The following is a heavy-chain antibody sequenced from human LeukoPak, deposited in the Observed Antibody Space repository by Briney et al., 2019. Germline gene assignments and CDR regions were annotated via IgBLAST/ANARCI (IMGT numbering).Heavy chain of an antibody. CDR1: GGSISSYY. D-gene: IGHD3-3*01. J-gene: IGHJ4*02. Sequence: SETLSLTCTVSGGSISSYYWSWIRQPPGKGLEWIGYIYYSGSTNYNPSLKSRVTISVDTSKNQFSLKLSSVTAADTAVYYCARHSSPYYDFWSGYYWGDYFGYWGQGTLVTVSS. CDR2: IYYSGST. CDR3: ARHSSPYYDFWSGYYWGDYFGY. V-gene: IGHV4-59*08.